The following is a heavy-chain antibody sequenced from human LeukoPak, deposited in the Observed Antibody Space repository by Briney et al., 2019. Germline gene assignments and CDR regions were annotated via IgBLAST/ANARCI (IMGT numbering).Heavy chain of an antibody. D-gene: IGHD1-26*01. Sequence: ASVKVSCKASGYTFTSYDINWVRQAPGQRLEWMGWINAGNGNTKYSQKFQGRVTMTRDMSTSTVYMELSSLRSEDTAVYYCARFSSNYSGSSDPHFDYWGQGTLVTVSS. V-gene: IGHV1-3*01. CDR1: GYTFTSYD. CDR3: ARFSSNYSGSSDPHFDY. J-gene: IGHJ4*02. CDR2: INAGNGNT.